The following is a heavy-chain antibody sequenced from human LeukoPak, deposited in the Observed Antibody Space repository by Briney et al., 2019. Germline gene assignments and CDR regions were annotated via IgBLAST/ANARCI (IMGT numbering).Heavy chain of an antibody. V-gene: IGHV3-9*01. J-gene: IGHJ4*02. D-gene: IGHD1-26*01. CDR2: ISWNSGSI. CDR3: AKDPTWELSAIDY. Sequence: GGSLRLSCAASGFTFDDYARHWGRQAPGRGLGWVSGISWNSGSIGYAESVKGRFTISRDNAKNSLYLQMNSLRAEDTALYYCAKDPTWELSAIDYWGQGTLVTVSS. CDR1: GFTFDDYA.